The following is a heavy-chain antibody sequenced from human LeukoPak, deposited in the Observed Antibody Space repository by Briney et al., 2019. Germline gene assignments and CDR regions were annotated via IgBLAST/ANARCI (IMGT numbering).Heavy chain of an antibody. D-gene: IGHD3-10*01. CDR3: ASDRVLGSGSLDN. Sequence: GSLRLSCAASGFSFSGFWMHWVRQSPGKGLMWVSRIRGDGYDTNYADSVKGRFTISRDNAKNTLYLQMNSLRAEDTAVYYCASDRVLGSGSLDNWGQGTLVTVSS. CDR1: GFSFSGFW. V-gene: IGHV3-74*01. CDR2: IRGDGYDT. J-gene: IGHJ4*02.